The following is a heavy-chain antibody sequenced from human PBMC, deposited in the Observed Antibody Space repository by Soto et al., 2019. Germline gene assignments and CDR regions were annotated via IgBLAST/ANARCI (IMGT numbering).Heavy chain of an antibody. CDR2: IYYSGST. J-gene: IGHJ5*02. CDR1: GGSISSYY. D-gene: IGHD3-10*01. V-gene: IGHV4-59*08. CDR3: AGTLLWFGELFWFDP. Sequence: PSETLSLTCTVSGGSISSYYWSWIRQPPGKGLEWIGYIYYSGSTNYNPSLKSRVTISVDTSKNQFSLKLSSVTAADTAVYYCAGTLLWFGELFWFDPWGQGTLVTVSS.